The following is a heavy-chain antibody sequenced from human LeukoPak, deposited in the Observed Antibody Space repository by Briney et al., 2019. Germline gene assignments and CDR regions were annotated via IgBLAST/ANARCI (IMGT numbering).Heavy chain of an antibody. CDR1: GGSISSYY. Sequence: SETLSLTCTVSGGSISSYYWSWIRQPAGKGLEWIGRIHTSGSTNYNPSLKSRVTMSVDTSKNQFSLKLSSVTAADTAVYYCARDSTGGSGSYYTYFGYWGQGTLVTVSS. J-gene: IGHJ4*02. V-gene: IGHV4-4*07. CDR3: ARDSTGGSGSYYTYFGY. CDR2: IHTSGST. D-gene: IGHD3-10*01.